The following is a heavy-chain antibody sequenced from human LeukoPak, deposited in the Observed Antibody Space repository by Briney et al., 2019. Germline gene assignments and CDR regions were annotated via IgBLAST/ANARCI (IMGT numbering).Heavy chain of an antibody. CDR2: IYTSGST. Sequence: TPSETLSLTCTVSGGSISSYYWSWIRQPAGKGLEWIGRIYTSGSTNYNPSLKSRVTMSVDTSKNQFSLKLSSVTAADTAVYYCARSPVMAYYDSSGYYLFDYWGQGTLVTVSS. V-gene: IGHV4-4*07. CDR3: ARSPVMAYYDSSGYYLFDY. D-gene: IGHD3-22*01. J-gene: IGHJ4*02. CDR1: GGSISSYY.